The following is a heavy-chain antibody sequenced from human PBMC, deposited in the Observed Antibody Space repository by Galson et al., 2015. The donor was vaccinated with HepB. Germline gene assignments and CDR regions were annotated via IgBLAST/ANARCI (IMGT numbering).Heavy chain of an antibody. CDR3: ARSDFDWFYSYFDY. CDR1: GYTFTSYA. J-gene: IGHJ4*02. Sequence: SVKVSCKASGYTFTSYAMHWVRQAPGQRLEWMGWINAGNGNTKYSQKFQGRVTITRDTSASTAYMELSSLRSEDTAVYYCARSDFDWFYSYFDYWGQGTLVTVSS. V-gene: IGHV1-3*01. D-gene: IGHD3-9*01. CDR2: INAGNGNT.